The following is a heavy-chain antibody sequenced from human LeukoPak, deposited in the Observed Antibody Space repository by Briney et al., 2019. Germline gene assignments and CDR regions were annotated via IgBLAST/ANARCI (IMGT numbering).Heavy chain of an antibody. D-gene: IGHD6-13*01. V-gene: IGHV4-38-2*02. CDR1: GYSISSGYY. CDR2: IYHSGST. CDR3: ARAESSWDIDY. Sequence: SETLSLTCPVSGYSISSGYYWGWIRQPPGKGLEWIGSIYHSGSTYYNPSLKSRVTISVDTSKNQFSLKLSSVTAADTAVYYCARAESSWDIDYWGQGTLVTVSS. J-gene: IGHJ4*02.